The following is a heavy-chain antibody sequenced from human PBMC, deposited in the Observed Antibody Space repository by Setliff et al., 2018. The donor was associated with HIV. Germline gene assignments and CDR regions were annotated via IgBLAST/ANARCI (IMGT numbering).Heavy chain of an antibody. CDR3: ARGHMLITYYYYYYMDV. CDR1: GGSISSYY. CDR2: IYYSGST. Sequence: SETLSLTCTVSGGSISSYYWSWIRQPPGKGLEWIGYIYYSGSTNYNPSLKSRVTISVDTSKNQFSLKLSSVTAADTAVYYCARGHMLITYYYYYYMDVWGKGTTVTAP. D-gene: IGHD3-10*02. V-gene: IGHV4-59*01. J-gene: IGHJ6*03.